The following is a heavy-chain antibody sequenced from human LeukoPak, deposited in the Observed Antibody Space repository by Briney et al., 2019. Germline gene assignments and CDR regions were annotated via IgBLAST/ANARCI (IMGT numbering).Heavy chain of an antibody. V-gene: IGHV3-66*01. Sequence: GGSLRLSCAASGFTVSSNYMSWVRQAPGKGLEWVSVIYSGGSTYYADSVKGRFTISRDNSKNTLYLQMNSLRAEDTVVYYCARKNYYDSSGYHGYFQHWGQGTLVTVSS. CDR2: IYSGGST. CDR1: GFTVSSNY. CDR3: ARKNYYDSSGYHGYFQH. D-gene: IGHD3-22*01. J-gene: IGHJ1*01.